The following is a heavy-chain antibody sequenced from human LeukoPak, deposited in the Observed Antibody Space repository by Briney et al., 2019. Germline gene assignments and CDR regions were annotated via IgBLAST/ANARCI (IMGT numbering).Heavy chain of an antibody. CDR3: AKDLLRRASEIGCYQH. V-gene: IGHV3-33*06. D-gene: IGHD1-26*01. Sequence: GGSLRLSCAASGFTFSSYGMHWVRQAPGKGLEWVAVIWYDGSNKYYADSVKGRFTISRDNSKNTLYLQMNSLRAEDTAVYYCAKDLLRRASEIGCYQHRGQGTLVTVSS. CDR2: IWYDGSNK. CDR1: GFTFSSYG. J-gene: IGHJ1*01.